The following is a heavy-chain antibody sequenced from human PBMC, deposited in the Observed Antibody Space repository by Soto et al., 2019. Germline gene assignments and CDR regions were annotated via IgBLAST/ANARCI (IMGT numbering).Heavy chain of an antibody. CDR3: ATSRDYCSSTSCYEGYYYYMDV. V-gene: IGHV1-3*01. CDR1: GYTFTTYA. J-gene: IGHJ6*03. D-gene: IGHD2-2*01. CDR2: INAGNGNT. Sequence: QVQLVQSGAEVKKPGASVKVSCKASGYTFTTYAMHWVRQAPGKRFEWMGWINAGNGNTQYSQKFQGRVTMTRDTSASTAYMELSSLRSEDTAVYYCATSRDYCSSTSCYEGYYYYMDVWGKGTTVTVSS.